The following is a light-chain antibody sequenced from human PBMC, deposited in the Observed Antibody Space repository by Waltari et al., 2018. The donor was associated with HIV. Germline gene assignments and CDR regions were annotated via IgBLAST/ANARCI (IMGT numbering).Light chain of an antibody. V-gene: IGKV3-20*01. J-gene: IGKJ2*01. CDR3: HQYDSSLST. CDR1: QSVSSNY. CDR2: DAS. Sequence: IVLTQSPGTLSLSPGERATLSCRARQSVSSNYLAWYQQKPGQAPRLLIYDASTRATGIPDRFSGSGSGTDFTLTISRLEPEDFAVYYCHQYDSSLSTFGQGTKLEIK.